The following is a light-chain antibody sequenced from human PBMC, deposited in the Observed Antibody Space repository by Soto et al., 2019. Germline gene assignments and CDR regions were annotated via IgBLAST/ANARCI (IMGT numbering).Light chain of an antibody. CDR2: GAS. CDR3: QQYGNSPST. V-gene: IGKV3-20*01. J-gene: IGKJ1*01. CDR1: QSVCRSY. Sequence: EIVLTQSPGTLSLSPGERATLSCRASQSVCRSYLAWCQQRPGQAPRLLIYGASSRATGFPDRFSGSGSGTDDTLTISRLEPEDFAVYYCQQYGNSPSTFGQGTKVEIK.